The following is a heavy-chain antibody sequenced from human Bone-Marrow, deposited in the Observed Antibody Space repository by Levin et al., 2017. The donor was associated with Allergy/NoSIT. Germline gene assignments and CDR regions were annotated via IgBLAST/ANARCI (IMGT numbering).Heavy chain of an antibody. J-gene: IGHJ3*02. CDR2: ISPNDGST. CDR1: GSTFTTYY. Sequence: PGGSLRLSCKASGSTFTTYYVHWVRQAPGQGLEWMGIISPNDGSTTYAQKFQGRVTMTRETTTSTVYMDLSSLRSEDTAVYYCVREGYSSGWSPGGAFDIWGQGTVVTVSS. V-gene: IGHV1-46*03. CDR3: VREGYSSGWSPGGAFDI. D-gene: IGHD6-19*01.